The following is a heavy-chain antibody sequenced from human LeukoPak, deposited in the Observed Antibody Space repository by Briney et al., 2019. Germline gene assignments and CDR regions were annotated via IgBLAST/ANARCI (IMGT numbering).Heavy chain of an antibody. CDR2: ISGSGGST. V-gene: IGHV3-23*01. Sequence: GGSLRLSSAASGFTISSYAMSWVRQAPGKGLEWVSTISGSGGSTYYADSVKGRFTISRDNAKNSLYLQMNSLRAEDTALYYCAKDTSSSWFRDFDYWGQGTLVTVSS. D-gene: IGHD6-13*01. CDR1: GFTISSYA. J-gene: IGHJ4*02. CDR3: AKDTSSSWFRDFDY.